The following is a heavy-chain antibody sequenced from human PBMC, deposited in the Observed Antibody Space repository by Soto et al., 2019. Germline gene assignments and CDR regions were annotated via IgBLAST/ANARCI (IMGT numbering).Heavy chain of an antibody. Sequence: GGSLRLSCAASGFTFSSYAMHWVRQAPGKGLEWVAVISYDGSNKYYADSVKGRFTISRDNSKNTLYLQMNSLRAEDTAVYYCADFWPGDYWGQGTLVTVSS. D-gene: IGHD3-3*01. J-gene: IGHJ4*02. CDR1: GFTFSSYA. V-gene: IGHV3-30-3*01. CDR3: ADFWPGDY. CDR2: ISYDGSNK.